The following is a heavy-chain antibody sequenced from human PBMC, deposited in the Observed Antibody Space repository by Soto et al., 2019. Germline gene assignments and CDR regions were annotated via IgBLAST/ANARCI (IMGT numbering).Heavy chain of an antibody. D-gene: IGHD1-1*01. V-gene: IGHV3-53*01. CDR1: GFTVSSNY. J-gene: IGHJ6*02. Sequence: GGSLRLSCAASGFTVSSNYMSWVRQAPGKGLEWVSVIYSGGSTYYADSVKGRFTISRDNSKNTLYLQMNSLRAKDTAVYYCARDRVPVPGTTGTKNSKRYYYYGMDVWGQGTTVTVSS. CDR2: IYSGGST. CDR3: ARDRVPVPGTTGTKNSKRYYYYGMDV.